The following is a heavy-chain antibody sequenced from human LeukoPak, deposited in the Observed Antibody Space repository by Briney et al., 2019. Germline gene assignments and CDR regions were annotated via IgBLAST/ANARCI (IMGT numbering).Heavy chain of an antibody. Sequence: GGSLRLSCAASGFTFSNYWMHWVRRAPGKGLLWVSRISTDGTNTNYADSVKGRFTISRDNAKNILYLEMNSLRAEDTAVYYCARDPRGSTWNHYYYYYMDVWGKGTTVTVSS. D-gene: IGHD6-13*01. CDR1: GFTFSNYW. J-gene: IGHJ6*03. V-gene: IGHV3-74*01. CDR3: ARDPRGSTWNHYYYYYMDV. CDR2: ISTDGTNT.